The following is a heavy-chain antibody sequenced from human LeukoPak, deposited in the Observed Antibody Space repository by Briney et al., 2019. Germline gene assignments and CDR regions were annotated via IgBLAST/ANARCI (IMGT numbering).Heavy chain of an antibody. CDR1: GFTFSDYY. Sequence: GGSLRLSCAASGFTFSDYYMSWIRQAPGKGLEWVSYISSGGTTIYYADSVKGRFTISRDNAENSLYLQMNSLRAEDTAVYYCARVYGGRGSYYPNWFDPGAKETLVTVS. CDR2: ISSGGTTI. J-gene: IGHJ5*02. D-gene: IGHD3-10*01. V-gene: IGHV3-11*01. CDR3: ARVYGGRGSYYPNWFDP.